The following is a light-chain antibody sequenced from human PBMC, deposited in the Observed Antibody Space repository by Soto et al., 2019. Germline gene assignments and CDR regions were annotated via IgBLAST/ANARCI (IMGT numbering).Light chain of an antibody. CDR1: QSVSSSY. CDR3: QQYGSSPPQKT. V-gene: IGKV3-20*01. J-gene: IGKJ1*01. Sequence: EIVLTQSPGTLSLSPGERATLSCRASQSVSSSYLAWYQQKPGQAPRLLIYGASSRATGIPDRFSGSGSGTDFTRTISRLEPGDFAVCYCQQYGSSPPQKTFGQGTKVEIK. CDR2: GAS.